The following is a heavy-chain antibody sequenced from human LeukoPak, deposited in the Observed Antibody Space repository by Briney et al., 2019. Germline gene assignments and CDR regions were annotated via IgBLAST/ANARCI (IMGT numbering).Heavy chain of an antibody. V-gene: IGHV1-24*01. CDR3: ATGAIVYEY. CDR2: FGPQVGET. J-gene: IGHJ4*02. Sequence: ASVKVSCKVSGSTLTKISIDWVRQAPGKGLECMGTFGPQVGETIHAQKLQGRLKMTADTSTDTAYMEMNSLQPEDTAVYYCATGAIVYEYWGQGTLVTVSS. D-gene: IGHD3-9*01. CDR1: GSTLTKIS.